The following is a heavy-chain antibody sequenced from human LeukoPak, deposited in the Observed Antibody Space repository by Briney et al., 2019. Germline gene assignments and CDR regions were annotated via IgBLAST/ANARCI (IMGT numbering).Heavy chain of an antibody. D-gene: IGHD3-9*01. Sequence: GGSLRLSCVVSGMTLSNYAMSWVRQAPGKGLEWVSGLSGYNGRKWYADSVQGRFTISRDNSKNTLYLQMDSLRGDDTAIYYCAKDQALRYFGGLDGIDVWGQGTMVTVSS. CDR1: GMTLSNYA. CDR3: AKDQALRYFGGLDGIDV. CDR2: LSGYNGRK. V-gene: IGHV3-23*01. J-gene: IGHJ3*01.